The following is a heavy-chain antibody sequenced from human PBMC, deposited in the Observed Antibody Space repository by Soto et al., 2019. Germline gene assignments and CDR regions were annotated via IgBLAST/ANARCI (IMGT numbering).Heavy chain of an antibody. Sequence: EVQLVESGGGLGQPGGSLKLSCAASGYTFSDSAMHWVRQASGKGLEWVGRIRSKANNYATVYGASVRGSFTISRDDSKNTAYLQMNSLKTEDTAVYYCARLWSEREPNFDYWGQGTLVSVSS. J-gene: IGHJ4*02. V-gene: IGHV3-73*02. CDR3: ARLWSEREPNFDY. CDR1: GYTFSDSA. CDR2: IRSKANNYAT. D-gene: IGHD1-26*01.